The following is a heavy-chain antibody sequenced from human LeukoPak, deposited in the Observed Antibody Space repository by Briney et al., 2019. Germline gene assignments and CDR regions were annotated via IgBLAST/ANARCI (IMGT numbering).Heavy chain of an antibody. J-gene: IGHJ5*02. CDR3: AKSSAGITWFDP. CDR2: TRFDDSYK. Sequence: GGSLRLSCAASGFSFSSSGMHWVRQAPGKGPEWVAFTRFDDSYKAYGNSVKGRFTISRDNSKNTLYPQMDSLRSDDTAVYYCAKSSAGITWFDPWGQGTLVIVSS. D-gene: IGHD1-7*01. CDR1: GFSFSSSG. V-gene: IGHV3-30*02.